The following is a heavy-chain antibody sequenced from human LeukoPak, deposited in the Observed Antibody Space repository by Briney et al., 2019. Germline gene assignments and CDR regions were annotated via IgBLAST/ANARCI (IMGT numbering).Heavy chain of an antibody. Sequence: PSETLSLTCTVSGGSISSGDYYWSWIRQPPGKGLEWIGEINHSGSTNYNPSLKSRVTISVDTSKNQFSLKLSSVTAADTAVYYCAARDGYNYYYWGQGTLVTVSS. D-gene: IGHD5-24*01. V-gene: IGHV4-39*07. CDR3: AARDGYNYYY. J-gene: IGHJ4*02. CDR1: GGSISSGDYY. CDR2: INHSGST.